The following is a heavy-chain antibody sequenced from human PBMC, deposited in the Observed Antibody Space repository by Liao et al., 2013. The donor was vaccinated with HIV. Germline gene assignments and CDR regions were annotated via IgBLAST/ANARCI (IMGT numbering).Heavy chain of an antibody. CDR1: GVSLRRGDFS. V-gene: IGHV4-30-4*08. D-gene: IGHD1-26*01. CDR3: ARETGGSFQYNWFDP. J-gene: IGHJ5*02. Sequence: QVRVQESGPGLLKPSQTLSLTCNVSGVSLRRGDFSWSWIRQAPGKGLEWIGNIYHSGSPFYNPSLRSRVTMSVDMAKNQVSLKLSSVTAADTAVYFCARETGGSFQYNWFDPWGQGTLVTVSS. CDR2: IYHSGSP.